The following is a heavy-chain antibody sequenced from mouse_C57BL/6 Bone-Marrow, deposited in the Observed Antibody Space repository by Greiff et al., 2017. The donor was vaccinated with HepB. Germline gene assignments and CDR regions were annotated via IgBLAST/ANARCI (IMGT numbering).Heavy chain of an antibody. CDR3: AREGYGITPGAY. J-gene: IGHJ3*01. CDR2: IHPNSGST. V-gene: IGHV1-64*01. CDR1: GYTFTSYW. D-gene: IGHD2-4*01. Sequence: QVHVKQLGAELVKPGASVKLSCKASGYTFTSYWMHWVKQRPGQGLEWIGMIHPNSGSTNYNEKFKSKATLTVDKSSSTAYMQLSSLTSEDSAVYYCAREGYGITPGAYWGQGTLVTVSA.